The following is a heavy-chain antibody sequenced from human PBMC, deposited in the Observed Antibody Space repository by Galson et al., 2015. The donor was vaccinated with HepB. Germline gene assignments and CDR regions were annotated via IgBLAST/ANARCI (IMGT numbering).Heavy chain of an antibody. Sequence: SLRLSCAASGFTFSSYAMHWVRQAPGKGLEWVAVISYDGSNKYYADSVKGRFTISRDNSKNTLYLQMNSLRAEDTAVYYCASRPGLYSSGWYGVWGQGTLVTVSS. J-gene: IGHJ4*02. CDR2: ISYDGSNK. CDR3: ASRPGLYSSGWYGV. CDR1: GFTFSSYA. D-gene: IGHD6-19*01. V-gene: IGHV3-30*04.